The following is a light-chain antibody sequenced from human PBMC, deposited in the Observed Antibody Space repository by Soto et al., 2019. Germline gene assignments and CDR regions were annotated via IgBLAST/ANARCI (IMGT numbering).Light chain of an antibody. J-gene: IGKJ5*01. CDR2: DAY. CDR3: QQRHMWPIT. CDR1: QSVSNNY. Sequence: EIGLTQSPCTLSLSPGERATLSCRASQSVSNNYLAWYQQRPGQAPRLLIYDAYNRATGIPPRFSGSGSGTDFTLTISSLEPEDSAVYYCQQRHMWPITFGQGTRLEIK. V-gene: IGKV3-11*01.